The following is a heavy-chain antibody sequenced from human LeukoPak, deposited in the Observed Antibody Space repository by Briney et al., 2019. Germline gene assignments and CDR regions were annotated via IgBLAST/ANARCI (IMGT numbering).Heavy chain of an antibody. V-gene: IGHV4-4*07. CDR2: INTSGSN. D-gene: IGHD1-1*01. Sequence: SETLSLTCTVSGGSISSYYWSWIRQSAGKGLEWIGRINTSGSNNYNPSLKGRVTISLDKSKKQWSLKLPSVTAADTAIYYCARAERQLALDAFDIWGQGTMVTVSS. CDR3: ARAERQLALDAFDI. J-gene: IGHJ3*02. CDR1: GGSISSYY.